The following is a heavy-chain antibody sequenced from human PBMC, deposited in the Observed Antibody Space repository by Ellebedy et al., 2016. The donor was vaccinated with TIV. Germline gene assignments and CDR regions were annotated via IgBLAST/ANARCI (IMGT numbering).Heavy chain of an antibody. Sequence: MPSETLSLTCTVSGGSISPYYWSWIRQPPGKGLEWIGYISYSGSTNYNPSLKSRVTISVDTSKNQFSLKLSSVTAADTAVYYCARGRIPRTYSGYDGERNWFDPWGQGTLVTVSS. V-gene: IGHV4-59*12. J-gene: IGHJ5*02. CDR2: ISYSGST. CDR3: ARGRIPRTYSGYDGERNWFDP. D-gene: IGHD5-12*01. CDR1: GGSISPYY.